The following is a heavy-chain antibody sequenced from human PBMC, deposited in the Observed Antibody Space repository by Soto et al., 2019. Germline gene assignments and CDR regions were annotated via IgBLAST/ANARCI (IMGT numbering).Heavy chain of an antibody. CDR3: ARASETLLPIAAAPQFDP. V-gene: IGHV4-34*01. CDR1: GGSFSGNY. J-gene: IGHJ5*02. Sequence: QVQLQQWGAGLLKPSETLSLTCAVYGGSFSGNYWSWIRQPPGKGLELIGEINHSGSTNYNPSLKRRVTISVVTSKNQFSLKLTSVAAADTAVYYCARASETLLPIAAAPQFDPWGQGTLVTVSS. CDR2: INHSGST. D-gene: IGHD6-13*01.